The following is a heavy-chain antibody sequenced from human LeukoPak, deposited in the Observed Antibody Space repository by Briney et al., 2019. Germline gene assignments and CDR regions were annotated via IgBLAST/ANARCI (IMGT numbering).Heavy chain of an antibody. Sequence: KSGGSLRLSCAASGFTFSSYAIMWLRQAPGKGLEWVSAISGGTTLYADSVKGRFTISRDNAKNSLTLQMNSLRAEDTAVYYCARDEPDAKLDYWGQGTLVTVSS. D-gene: IGHD5-24*01. V-gene: IGHV3-21*01. CDR3: ARDEPDAKLDY. CDR1: GFTFSSYA. J-gene: IGHJ4*02. CDR2: ISGGTT.